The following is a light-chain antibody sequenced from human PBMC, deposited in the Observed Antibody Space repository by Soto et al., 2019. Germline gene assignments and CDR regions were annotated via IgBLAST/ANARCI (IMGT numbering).Light chain of an antibody. CDR2: EVS. Sequence: DVVLTQTPLSLSVTPGQPASMSCKSSQSLQHRDGKTYLYWYLQKPGQPPQLLIYEVSNRFSGVSDRFSASGSGTDFTLKISRVEAEDVGVYYCMQDVELPFTFGGGTKVEIK. V-gene: IGKV2D-29*01. CDR1: QSLQHRDGKTY. J-gene: IGKJ4*01. CDR3: MQDVELPFT.